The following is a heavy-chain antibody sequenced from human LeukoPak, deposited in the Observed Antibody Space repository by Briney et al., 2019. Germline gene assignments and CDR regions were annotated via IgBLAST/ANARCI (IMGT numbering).Heavy chain of an antibody. J-gene: IGHJ4*02. CDR2: IRSKAYGGTT. V-gene: IGHV3-49*04. CDR1: GFTFGDYA. Sequence: GWSLRLSCAASGFTFGDYAMTWVRQAPGKGLEWVGFIRSKAYGGTTEYAASVKGRFTISRDDSKSIAYLQMNSLKTEDTAVYYCTRDQTPYYWGQGTLVTVSS. CDR3: TRDQTPYY.